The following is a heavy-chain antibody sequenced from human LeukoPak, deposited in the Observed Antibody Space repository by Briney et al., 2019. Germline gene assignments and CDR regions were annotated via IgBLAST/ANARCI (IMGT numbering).Heavy chain of an antibody. V-gene: IGHV4-39*01. CDR1: GGSISSSPYY. D-gene: IGHD6-19*01. J-gene: IGHJ4*02. CDR2: IYYSGST. CDR3: ARHASVDGNWPRPLDY. Sequence: SETPSLTCTVSGGSISSSPYYWGWIRQPPGKGLEWIGNIYYSGSTYYNPSLKTRVTISVDTSKNQFSLKLTSVTAADTAVYYCARHASVDGNWPRPLDYWGQGSLVTVPS.